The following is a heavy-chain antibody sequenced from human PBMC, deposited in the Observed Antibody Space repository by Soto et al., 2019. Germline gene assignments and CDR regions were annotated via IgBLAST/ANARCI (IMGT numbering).Heavy chain of an antibody. CDR3: AKETKYYYMDV. V-gene: IGHV3-30*18. CDR2: ISYDGSNK. Sequence: GGSLRLSCAASGFTFSSYGMHWVRQAPGKGLEWVAVISYDGSNKYYADSVKDRFTISRDNSKNTLYLQMNSLRAEDTAVYYCAKETKYYYMDVWGKGTTVTVSS. J-gene: IGHJ6*03. CDR1: GFTFSSYG.